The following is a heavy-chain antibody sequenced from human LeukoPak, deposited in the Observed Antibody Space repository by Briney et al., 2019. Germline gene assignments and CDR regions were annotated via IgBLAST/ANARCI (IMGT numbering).Heavy chain of an antibody. CDR2: INSDGSWT. Sequence: GGSLRLSCAASGNYWMHWVRQAPGKGLVWVSHINSDGSWTSYADSVKGRFTISRDNSKNTLYLQMNSLRAEDTAVYYCARDREARYFDYWGQGTLVAVSS. J-gene: IGHJ4*02. V-gene: IGHV3-74*01. CDR1: GNYW. CDR3: ARDREARYFDY. D-gene: IGHD1-26*01.